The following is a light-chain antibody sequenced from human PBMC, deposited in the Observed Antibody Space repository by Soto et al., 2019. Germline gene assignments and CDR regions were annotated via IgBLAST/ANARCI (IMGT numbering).Light chain of an antibody. Sequence: QSVLTQPLSVSGSPGQSVAISCTGTSNDVGAYDHVSWYQHSPDKAPKLLIFDVNKRPSGVPDRFSGSKSGNTASLTISGLQADDEAEYFCSSFASTYSLYIFGSGTKLTVL. CDR2: DVN. CDR3: SSFASTYSLYI. CDR1: SNDVGAYDH. J-gene: IGLJ1*01. V-gene: IGLV2-11*01.